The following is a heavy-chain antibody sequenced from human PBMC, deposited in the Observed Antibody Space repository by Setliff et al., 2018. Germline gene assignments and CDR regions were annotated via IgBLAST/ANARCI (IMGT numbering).Heavy chain of an antibody. CDR3: ARGFYYYYYYYMDV. V-gene: IGHV4-34*01. J-gene: IGHJ6*03. CDR1: GGSFSGYY. CDR2: INHSGST. Sequence: LSLTCAVYGGSFSGYYWSWIRQPPGKGLEWIGEINHSGSTNYNPSLKSRVTISVDTSKNQFSLKLSSVTAADTAVYYCARGFYYYYYYYMDVWGKGTTVTVSS.